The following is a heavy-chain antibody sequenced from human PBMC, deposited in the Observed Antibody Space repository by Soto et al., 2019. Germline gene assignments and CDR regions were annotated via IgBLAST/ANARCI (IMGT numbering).Heavy chain of an antibody. V-gene: IGHV3-30*18. J-gene: IGHJ3*02. CDR3: AKVSYDSSGYYFDPDAFDI. D-gene: IGHD3-22*01. Sequence: GGSLRLSCAASGFTFISYGMHWVRQAPGKGLEWVAVISYDGSNKYYADSVKGRFTISRDNSKNTLYLQMNSLRAEDTAVYYCAKVSYDSSGYYFDPDAFDIWGQGTMVTVSS. CDR1: GFTFISYG. CDR2: ISYDGSNK.